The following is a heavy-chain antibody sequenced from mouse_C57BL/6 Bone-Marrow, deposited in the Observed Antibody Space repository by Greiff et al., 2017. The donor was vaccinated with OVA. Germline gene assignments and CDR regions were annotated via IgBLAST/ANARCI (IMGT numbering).Heavy chain of an antibody. CDR3: ASPSYDTYAMDY. D-gene: IGHD2-12*01. CDR2: IYPRSGNT. CDR1: GYTFTSYG. V-gene: IGHV1-81*01. J-gene: IGHJ4*01. Sequence: QVQLQQSGAELARPGASVKLSCKASGYTFTSYGISWVKQRTGQGLEWIGEIYPRSGNTYYNEKFKGKATLTADKASSTAYMELRSLTSEDSAVYFCASPSYDTYAMDYWGQGTSVTVSS.